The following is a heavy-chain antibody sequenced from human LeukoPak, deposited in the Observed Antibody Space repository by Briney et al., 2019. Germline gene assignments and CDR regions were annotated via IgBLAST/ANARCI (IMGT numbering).Heavy chain of an antibody. J-gene: IGHJ4*02. V-gene: IGHV3-9*01. CDR2: ISWNSGSI. CDR3: AGAQQPIALFDY. Sequence: GGSLRLSCAASGFTFDDYAMHWVRQAPGKGLEWVSGISWNSGSIGYADSVKGRFTISRDNSKNTLYLQMNSLRAEDTAVYYCAGAQQPIALFDYWGQGTLVTVSS. D-gene: IGHD6-13*01. CDR1: GFTFDDYA.